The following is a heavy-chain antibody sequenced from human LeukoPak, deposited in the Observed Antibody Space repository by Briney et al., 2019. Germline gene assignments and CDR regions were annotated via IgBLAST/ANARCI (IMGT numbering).Heavy chain of an antibody. V-gene: IGHV3-9*01. D-gene: IGHD3-22*01. CDR2: ISWNSGSI. CDR1: GFTFDDYA. CDR3: AKGGSGYYYPYFDY. J-gene: IGHJ4*02. Sequence: GGSLRLSCAASGFTFDDYAMYWVRQAPGKGLEWVSGISWNSGSIGYADSVKGRFTISRDNAKNSLYLQMNSLRAEDTALYYCAKGGSGYYYPYFDYWGQGTLVTVSS.